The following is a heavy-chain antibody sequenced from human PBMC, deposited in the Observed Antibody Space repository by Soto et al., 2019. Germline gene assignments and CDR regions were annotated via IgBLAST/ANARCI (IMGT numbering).Heavy chain of an antibody. Sequence: QVQLQQWGAGLLKPSETLSLTCAVYGGFVTSGSYYWSWIRQPPGEGLEWVGEMSHSGGTHFNPSLKSRVTISVDTSKNQFTLKMSSETAADTALYYCARVKRGTATTVVDAFDIWGPGTMVTVSS. V-gene: IGHV4-34*01. CDR3: ARVKRGTATTVVDAFDI. D-gene: IGHD1-1*01. CDR2: MSHSGGT. J-gene: IGHJ3*02. CDR1: GGFVTSGSYY.